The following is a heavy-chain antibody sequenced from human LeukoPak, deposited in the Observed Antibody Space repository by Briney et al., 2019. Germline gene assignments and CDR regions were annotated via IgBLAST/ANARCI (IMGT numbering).Heavy chain of an antibody. CDR3: ARVDYDFWSGFLETDY. V-gene: IGHV1-18*01. CDR1: GYTFTSYG. J-gene: IGHJ4*02. Sequence: VASVKVSCKASGYTFTSYGISWVRQAPGQGLEWMGWIGAYNGNTNYAQKLQGRVTMTTDTSTSTAYMELRSLRSDDTAVYYCARVDYDFWSGFLETDYWGQGTLVTVSS. D-gene: IGHD3-3*01. CDR2: IGAYNGNT.